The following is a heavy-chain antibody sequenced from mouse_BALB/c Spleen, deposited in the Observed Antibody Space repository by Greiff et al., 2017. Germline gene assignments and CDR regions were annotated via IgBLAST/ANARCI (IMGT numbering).Heavy chain of an antibody. CDR1: GFTFSSFG. CDR3: ARGDGYYGGYAMDY. Sequence: EVKLMESGGGLVQPGGSRKLSCAASGFTFSSFGMHWVRQAPEKGLEWVAYISSGSSTIYYADTVKGRFTISRDNPKNTLFLQMTSLRSEDTAMYDCARGDGYYGGYAMDYWGQGTSVTVSS. V-gene: IGHV5-17*02. CDR2: ISSGSSTI. D-gene: IGHD2-3*01. J-gene: IGHJ4*01.